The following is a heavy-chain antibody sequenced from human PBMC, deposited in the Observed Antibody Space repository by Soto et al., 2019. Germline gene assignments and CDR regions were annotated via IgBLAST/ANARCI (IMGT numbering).Heavy chain of an antibody. Sequence: GSLRLACAASGFTFSSYAMSWVRQAPGKGLEWVSAISGSGGSTYYADSVKGRFTISRDNPKNTLYLQMNSLRAEDTAVYYCAKDQDYDYVWGSPGDWFDPWGKGTLVTVSS. CDR3: AKDQDYDYVWGSPGDWFDP. CDR2: ISGSGGST. J-gene: IGHJ5*02. CDR1: GFTFSSYA. V-gene: IGHV3-23*01. D-gene: IGHD3-16*01.